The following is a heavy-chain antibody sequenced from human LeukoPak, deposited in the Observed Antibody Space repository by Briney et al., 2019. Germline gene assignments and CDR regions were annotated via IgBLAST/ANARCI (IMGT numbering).Heavy chain of an antibody. CDR2: IKSKTDGGAT. D-gene: IGHD3-16*01. CDR3: TTGLIWGEPHDAFDI. V-gene: IGHV3-15*01. Sequence: GGSLRLSCAASGFTFSSYAMSWVRQAPGKGLEWVGRIKSKTDGGATDYAAPVKGRFTISRDDSKNTLYLQMNSLKTEDTAVYYCTTGLIWGEPHDAFDIWGQGTMVTVSS. CDR1: GFTFSSYA. J-gene: IGHJ3*02.